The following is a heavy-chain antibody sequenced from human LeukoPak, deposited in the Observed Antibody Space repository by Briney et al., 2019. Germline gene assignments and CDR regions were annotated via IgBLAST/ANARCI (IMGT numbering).Heavy chain of an antibody. CDR3: ARDFAREFTIDY. CDR1: GFTFSSYW. J-gene: IGHJ4*02. CDR2: IKQDGSEK. V-gene: IGHV3-7*01. Sequence: PGGSLRLSCAAPGFTFSSYWMSWVRQAPGKGLEWVANIKQDGSEKYYVDSVKGRFTISRDNAKNSLFLQMNSLRAEDTAVYYCARDFAREFTIDYWGQGTLVTVSS. D-gene: IGHD3-10*01.